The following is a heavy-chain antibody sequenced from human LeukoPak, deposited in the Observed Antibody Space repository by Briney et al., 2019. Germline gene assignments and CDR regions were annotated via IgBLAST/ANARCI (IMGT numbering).Heavy chain of an antibody. CDR1: AFTFSSYW. CDR3: ARGNYFDY. J-gene: IGHJ4*02. CDR2: INSDGSST. Sequence: PGGSLRLSCAASAFTFSSYWMHWVRQAPGKGLVWVSLINSDGSSTSYADSVKGRFTISRDNAKNTLYLQMNSLRAEDTAVYYCARGNYFDYWGQGTLVTVSS. V-gene: IGHV3-74*01.